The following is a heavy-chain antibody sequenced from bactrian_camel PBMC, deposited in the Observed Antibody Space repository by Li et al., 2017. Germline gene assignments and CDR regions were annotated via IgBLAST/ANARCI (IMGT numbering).Heavy chain of an antibody. CDR3: AAEESWAGRCPDDFGY. J-gene: IGHJ6*01. V-gene: IGHV3S54*01. Sequence: VQLVESGGNSIQAGGSLKLTCAASIRISNGCGMGWYRQVPGKKREGVAVIYSRSTNTHYADSVKGRFTVSQNSAASTTYLQMNKLKPEDTAVYYCAAEESWAGRCPDDFGYWGQGTQVTVS. D-gene: IGHD6*01. CDR1: IRISNGCG. CDR2: IYSRSTNT.